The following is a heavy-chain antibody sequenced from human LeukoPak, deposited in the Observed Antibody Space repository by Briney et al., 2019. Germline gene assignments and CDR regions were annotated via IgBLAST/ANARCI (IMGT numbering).Heavy chain of an antibody. Sequence: PSETLSLTCAVYGGSFSGYYWSWIRQPPGKGLEWIGEINHSGSTNYNPSLKSRVTISVDTSKNQFPLKLSSVTAADTAVYYCAILYSSSRSFWGQGTLVTVSS. D-gene: IGHD6-6*01. CDR1: GGSFSGYY. CDR3: AILYSSSRSF. J-gene: IGHJ4*02. CDR2: INHSGST. V-gene: IGHV4-34*01.